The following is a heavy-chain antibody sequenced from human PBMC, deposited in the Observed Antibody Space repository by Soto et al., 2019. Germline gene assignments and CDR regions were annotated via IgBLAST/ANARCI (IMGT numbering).Heavy chain of an antibody. CDR1: AASISSGVFY. V-gene: IGHV4-30-4*01. Sequence: SETLSLTCTVSAASISSGVFYWSWICQTPGKGLEWIGNIYYRGMTNYNPSLKSRPTISQDASRNLFSLNLTSVTAADTAVYFCARAQARNGYGQSFDIWGQGSLVT. CDR2: IYYRGMT. CDR3: ARAQARNGYGQSFDI. D-gene: IGHD5-18*01. J-gene: IGHJ3*02.